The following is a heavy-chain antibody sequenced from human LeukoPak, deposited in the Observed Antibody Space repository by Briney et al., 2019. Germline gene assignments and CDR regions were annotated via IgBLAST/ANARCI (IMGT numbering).Heavy chain of an antibody. V-gene: IGHV1-69*05. CDR2: IIPIFGTA. Sequence: SVKVSCKASGYTFTSYAISWVRQAPGQGLEWMGGIIPIFGTANYAQKFQGRVTITTDESTSTAYMELSSLRSEDTAVYYCARDGDYDSSGYYFDYWGQGTLVTVSS. J-gene: IGHJ4*02. CDR3: ARDGDYDSSGYYFDY. CDR1: GYTFTSYA. D-gene: IGHD3-22*01.